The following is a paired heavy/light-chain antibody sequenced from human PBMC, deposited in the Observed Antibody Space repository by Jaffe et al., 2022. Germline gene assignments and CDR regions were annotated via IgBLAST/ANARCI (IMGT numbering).Light chain of an antibody. CDR2: EDI. CDR3: SSYGGRYTFVV. J-gene: IGLJ2*01. Sequence: QSALTQPAAVSGSPGQTITISCTRTDIDVGTYNVVSWYQRHPGEAPKVIIYEDIKRPSGISYRFSGSKSGNTASLTISGLQAEDEADYYCSSYGGRYTFVVIGGGTKLTVL. CDR1: DIDVGTYNV. V-gene: IGLV2-23*01.
Heavy chain of an antibody. V-gene: IGHV5-51*03. CDR1: GYTFPDYW. CDR2: ISPGDSHA. D-gene: IGHD3-10*01. CDR3: VSRRGIGSTDVLDL. Sequence: EVQLVQSGGEVKKPGQSLRISCQGFGYTFPDYWFAWVRQRPGEGLEWMGVISPGDSHAIYSPSLQGQVTISADKSITTAYLQWGSLKASDTAIYYCVSRRGIGSTDVLDLWGRGTMVTVAS. J-gene: IGHJ3*01.